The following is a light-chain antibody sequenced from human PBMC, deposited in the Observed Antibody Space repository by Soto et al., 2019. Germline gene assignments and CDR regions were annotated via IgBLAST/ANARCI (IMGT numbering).Light chain of an antibody. V-gene: IGKV1-5*03. CDR1: QSISTW. CDR3: QQYNSYPYT. CDR2: KAS. J-gene: IGKJ2*01. Sequence: DIQMTQSPSSLSASVGDRVTITCRASQSISTWLAWYQQKPGKAPKLLIYKASSLQSGVPSEFSGSGSGTEFTLTISSLQPDDFATYYCQQYNSYPYTFDQGTKLEIK.